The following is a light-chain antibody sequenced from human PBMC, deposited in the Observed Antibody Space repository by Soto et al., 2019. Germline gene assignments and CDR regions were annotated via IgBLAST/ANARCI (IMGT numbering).Light chain of an antibody. CDR2: DAS. CDR1: QSVSSY. Sequence: EIVLTQSPATLSLSPGERATLSCRASQSVSSYLAWYQQKPGQAPRLLIYDASNRATGIPARFSCSGSGTDFTLTLSSLEPEDFAVYYCQQRSNWLFGQGTRLEIK. V-gene: IGKV3-11*01. J-gene: IGKJ5*01. CDR3: QQRSNWL.